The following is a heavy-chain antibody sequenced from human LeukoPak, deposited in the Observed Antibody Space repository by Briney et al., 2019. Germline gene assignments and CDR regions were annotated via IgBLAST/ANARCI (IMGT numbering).Heavy chain of an antibody. J-gene: IGHJ4*02. D-gene: IGHD4-23*01. CDR1: GFTFRSFG. CDR3: AKDRDGGNFYFDY. CDR2: IRSDGRAT. Sequence: GGSLRLSCAASGFTFRSFGMHWVRQAPGKGLEWVSFIRSDGRATDYADSVKGRLTISRDSSRNTLYVQMNSLRDEDTAIYYCAKDRDGGNFYFDYWGQGILVTVSS. V-gene: IGHV3-30*02.